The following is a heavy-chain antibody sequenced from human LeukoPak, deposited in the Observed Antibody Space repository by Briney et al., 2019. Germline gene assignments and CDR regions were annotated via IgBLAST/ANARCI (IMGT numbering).Heavy chain of an antibody. CDR1: GFTVSSNY. J-gene: IGHJ4*02. CDR2: ISSSSSYI. CDR3: AADGYSSGWVVSY. D-gene: IGHD6-19*01. Sequence: PGGSLRLSCAASGFTVSSNYMNWVRQAPGKGLEWVSSISSSSSYIYYADSVKGRFTISRDNAKNSLYLQMNSLRAEDTAVYYCAADGYSSGWVVSYWGQGTLVTVSS. V-gene: IGHV3-21*01.